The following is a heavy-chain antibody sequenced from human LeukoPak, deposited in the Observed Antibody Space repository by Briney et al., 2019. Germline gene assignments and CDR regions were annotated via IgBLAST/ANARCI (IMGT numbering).Heavy chain of an antibody. D-gene: IGHD2-8*02. CDR1: GFTLSNHA. CDR2: IKQDGSER. CDR3: ATYRQVLLPFES. V-gene: IGHV3-7*03. Sequence: PGGSLRLSCAASGFTLSNHAMIWVRQAPGKGLEWVANIKQDGSERNYVDSVKGRFTISRDNAKNSLFLQMNSLRAEDTAIYYCATYRQVLLPFESWGQGTLVTVSS. J-gene: IGHJ4*02.